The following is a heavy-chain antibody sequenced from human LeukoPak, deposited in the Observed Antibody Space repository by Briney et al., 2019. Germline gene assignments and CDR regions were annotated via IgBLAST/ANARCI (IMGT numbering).Heavy chain of an antibody. CDR1: GYTFTSYY. CDR2: INPTGGTT. Sequence: ASVNVSCKASGYTFTSYYIHWVRQAPGKGPEWMGIINPTGGTTHYAQKFQGRVTMTRDTAASTVYIELSSLRSDDTAVYYCARVADYCSGGSCYDFWGQGTLVTVSS. D-gene: IGHD2-15*01. CDR3: ARVADYCSGGSCYDF. V-gene: IGHV1-46*01. J-gene: IGHJ4*02.